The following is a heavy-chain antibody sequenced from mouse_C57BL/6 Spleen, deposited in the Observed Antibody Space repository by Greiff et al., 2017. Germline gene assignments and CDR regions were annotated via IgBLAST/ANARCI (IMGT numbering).Heavy chain of an antibody. D-gene: IGHD4-1*02. CDR3: AIQLGNDAMDY. CDR2: IHPSDSDT. V-gene: IGHV1-74*01. Sequence: QVQLQQPGAELVKPGASVKVSCKASGYTFTSYWMHWVKQRPGQGLEWIGRIHPSDSDTNYNQKFKGKATLTVDKSSSTAYMQLSRLTSEDSAVYYCAIQLGNDAMDYWGQGASVTVAS. CDR1: GYTFTSYW. J-gene: IGHJ4*01.